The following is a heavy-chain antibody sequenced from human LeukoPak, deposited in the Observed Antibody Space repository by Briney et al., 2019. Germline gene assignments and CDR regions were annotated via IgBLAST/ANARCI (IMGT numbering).Heavy chain of an antibody. CDR2: MSSDERNQ. CDR3: AIGGLTTIDY. V-gene: IGHV3-30*03. J-gene: IGHJ4*02. Sequence: GGSLRLSCAASGFSLSDFGTHWVRQAPGKGLEWVAVMSSDERNQYYTDSVQGRFTLSRGNSRNTLFLQMNSLRVEDTAVYYCAIGGLTTIDYWGQGTLVAISS. CDR1: GFSLSDFG. D-gene: IGHD2-21*02.